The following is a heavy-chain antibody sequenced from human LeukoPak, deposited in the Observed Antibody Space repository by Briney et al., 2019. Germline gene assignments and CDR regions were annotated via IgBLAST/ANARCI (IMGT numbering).Heavy chain of an antibody. Sequence: GGSLRLSCAASGFTFSSSGMNWVRQAPGKGLEWVSYISSSSSTIYYADPVKGRFTISRDNSKNTLYLQMNSLRAEDTAVYYCARDPSDITIFGVVNTYYFDYWGQGTLVTVSS. V-gene: IGHV3-48*01. J-gene: IGHJ4*02. CDR2: ISSSSSTI. CDR1: GFTFSSSG. D-gene: IGHD3-3*01. CDR3: ARDPSDITIFGVVNTYYFDY.